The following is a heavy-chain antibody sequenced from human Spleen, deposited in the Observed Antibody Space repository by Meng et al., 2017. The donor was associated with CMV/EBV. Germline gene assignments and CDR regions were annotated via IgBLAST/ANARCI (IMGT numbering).Heavy chain of an antibody. V-gene: IGHV1-2*06. Sequence: SCKASGYTFTGYYMHWVRQAPGQGLEWMGRINPNSGGTTYAQKFQGRVTMTRDTSISTAYMELSRLRSDDTAVYYCAKYSSSWGFDYWGQGTLVTVSS. CDR3: AKYSSSWGFDY. CDR1: GYTFTGYY. J-gene: IGHJ4*02. D-gene: IGHD6-13*01. CDR2: INPNSGGT.